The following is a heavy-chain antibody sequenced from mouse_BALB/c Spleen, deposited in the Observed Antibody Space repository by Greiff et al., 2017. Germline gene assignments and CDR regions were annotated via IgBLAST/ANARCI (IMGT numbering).Heavy chain of an antibody. Sequence: QVQLQQSGAELVKPGASVKLSCKASGYTFTSYYMYWVKQRPGQGLEWIGEINPSNGGTNFNEKFKSKATLTVDKSSSTAYMQLSSLTSEDSAVYYCTRYGNYDFYAMDYWGQGTSVTVSS. CDR2: INPSNGGT. V-gene: IGHV1S81*02. CDR1: GYTFTSYY. J-gene: IGHJ4*01. D-gene: IGHD2-1*01. CDR3: TRYGNYDFYAMDY.